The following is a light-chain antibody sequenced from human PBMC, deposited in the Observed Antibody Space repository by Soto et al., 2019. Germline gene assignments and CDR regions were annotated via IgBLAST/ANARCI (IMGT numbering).Light chain of an antibody. CDR3: AAWEDGLSGYV. J-gene: IGLJ1*01. CDR2: RNT. Sequence: QSVLTQTPSASGTPGQRVTISCSGSSSNIGSNYVYWYQQLPGTAPKLLIYRNTPRPSGVPDRFSGSTSGTSASLAISGLRSEDEADYYCAAWEDGLSGYVFGTGTKLTVL. V-gene: IGLV1-47*01. CDR1: SSNIGSNY.